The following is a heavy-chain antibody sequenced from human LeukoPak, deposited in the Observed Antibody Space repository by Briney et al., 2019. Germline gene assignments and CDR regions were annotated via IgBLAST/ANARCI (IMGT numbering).Heavy chain of an antibody. V-gene: IGHV4-30-2*01. CDR1: GGSISSGGYS. CDR2: IYHSGST. J-gene: IGHJ4*02. CDR3: ARGPLYSGYVNY. Sequence: PSQTLSLTSAVSGGSISSGGYSWSWIRQPPGKGLEWIGYIYHSGSTYYNPSLKSRVTISVDRSKNQFSLKLSSVTAADTAVYYCARGPLYSGYVNYWGQGTLVTVSS. D-gene: IGHD1-26*01.